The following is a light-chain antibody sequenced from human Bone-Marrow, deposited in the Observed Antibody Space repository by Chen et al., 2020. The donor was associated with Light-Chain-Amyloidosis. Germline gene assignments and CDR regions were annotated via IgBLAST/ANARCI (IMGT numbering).Light chain of an antibody. Sequence: IVLTQSPDSLTVSPGERATIKCESSQSVLFTSNNKNYLAWYQQRPGQPPKLLISWASTRESGVPDRFSGSGSGTHFTLNISRLRAEDVAVYYCQQYYISPLTFGGGTKVEVK. V-gene: IGKV4-1*01. J-gene: IGKJ4*01. CDR3: QQYYISPLT. CDR1: QSVLFTSNNKNY. CDR2: WAS.